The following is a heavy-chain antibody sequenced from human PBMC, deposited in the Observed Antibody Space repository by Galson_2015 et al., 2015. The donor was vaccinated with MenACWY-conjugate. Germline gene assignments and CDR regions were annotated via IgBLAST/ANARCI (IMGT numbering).Heavy chain of an antibody. Sequence: SLRLSCAASGFTFSSYCMNWVRQAPGKGLEWVSYISSSSSARYYADSVKGRFTISRDKAKNSLYLQMNSLRAEDTAVYYCAREYDNSAARRPFDYWGQGTLVTVSP. CDR3: AREYDNSAARRPFDY. CDR1: GFTFSSYC. V-gene: IGHV3-48*01. CDR2: ISSSSSAR. D-gene: IGHD3-9*01. J-gene: IGHJ4*02.